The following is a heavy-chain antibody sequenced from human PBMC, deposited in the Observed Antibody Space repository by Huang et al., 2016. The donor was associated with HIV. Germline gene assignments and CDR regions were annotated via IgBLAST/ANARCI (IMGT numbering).Heavy chain of an antibody. CDR1: GYSVSSHY. D-gene: IGHD6-19*01. CDR3: VRDQGRLAVGGIDNWFDP. CDR2: VYDSGTT. J-gene: IGHJ5*02. V-gene: IGHV4-59*02. Sequence: QVRLQESGPGLVKPSETLSLSCTVSGYSVSSHYWGWIRHPPGKGLEWIGTVYDSGTTKYNPRLKSRITISVDTSKTGFSLNSTSVSAADTAMYFCVRDQGRLAVGGIDNWFDPWGQGALVTVSS.